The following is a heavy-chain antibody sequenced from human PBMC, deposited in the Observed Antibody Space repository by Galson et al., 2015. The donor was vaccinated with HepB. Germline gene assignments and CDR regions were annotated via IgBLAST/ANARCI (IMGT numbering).Heavy chain of an antibody. V-gene: IGHV1-18*04. J-gene: IGHJ3*02. CDR1: GYTFTSYG. CDR3: ARGRPYYYDSSGYPPIGYFDI. Sequence: SVKVSCKASGYTFTSYGISWVRQAPGQGLEWMGWISAYNGNTNYAQKLQGRVTMTTDTSTSTAYMELRSLRSDDTAVYYCARGRPYYYDSSGYPPIGYFDIWGQGTMVTVSS. D-gene: IGHD3-22*01. CDR2: ISAYNGNT.